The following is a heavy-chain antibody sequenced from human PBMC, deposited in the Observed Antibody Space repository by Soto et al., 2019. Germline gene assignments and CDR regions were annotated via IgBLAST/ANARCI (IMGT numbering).Heavy chain of an antibody. CDR1: GFTFSSYG. D-gene: IGHD3-10*01. CDR2: IWYDGSNK. J-gene: IGHJ3*02. V-gene: IGHV3-33*01. Sequence: GGSLRLSCAASGFTFSSYGMHWVRQAPGKGLEWVAVIWYDGSNKYYADSVKGRFTISRDNSKNTLYLQMNSLRAEDTAVYYCARPLQRRGGAFDIWGQGTMVTVSS. CDR3: ARPLQRRGGAFDI.